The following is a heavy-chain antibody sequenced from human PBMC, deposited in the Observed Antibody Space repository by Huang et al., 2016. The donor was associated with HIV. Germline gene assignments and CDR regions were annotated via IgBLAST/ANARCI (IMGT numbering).Heavy chain of an antibody. Sequence: QVHLVQSGAEVKKPGSSVRVSCTASGGSFKISGISWVRQAPGQGLGWLGGCLPMLWGANYAQKMSDRVTITARESTTTVYMDLTSLRPEDTAVYYCASGASYEIWTPYYSGWHYSMDVWGEGTTVTVSS. V-gene: IGHV1-69*13. CDR1: GGSFKISG. D-gene: IGHD3-9*01. J-gene: IGHJ6*03. CDR2: CLPMLWGA. CDR3: ASGASYEIWTPYYSGWHYSMDV.